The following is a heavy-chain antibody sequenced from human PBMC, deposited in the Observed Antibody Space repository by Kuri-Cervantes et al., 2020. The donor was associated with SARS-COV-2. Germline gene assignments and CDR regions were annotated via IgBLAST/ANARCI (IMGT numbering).Heavy chain of an antibody. Sequence: SCAASGFTFSSYAMHWVRQAPGKGLEWVAVISYDGSKKYYAESVKGRFTISRDNSKNTMYLQMNSLRAEDTAVYYCARDPYYYGDYPDYWGQGTLVTVSS. CDR1: GFTFSSYA. J-gene: IGHJ4*02. CDR3: ARDPYYYGDYPDY. CDR2: ISYDGSKK. D-gene: IGHD3-16*01. V-gene: IGHV3-30*04.